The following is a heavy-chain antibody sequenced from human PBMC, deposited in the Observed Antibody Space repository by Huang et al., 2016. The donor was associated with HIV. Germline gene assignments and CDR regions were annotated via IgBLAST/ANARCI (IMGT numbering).Heavy chain of an antibody. V-gene: IGHV2-5*02. CDR3: MHRNDDFCSGYLANAFET. Sequence: QITLKESGPPVVKPTQTLTLTCPFSGFSSSTSGVGVGCIRQHPGKALVWLALMYWDEDRRYSTSLNNRHTIMKDTSKNELFLTYTDRDTVDTASYCCMHRNDDFCSGYLANAFETWGQGTRVVVSS. CDR2: MYWDEDR. J-gene: IGHJ3*02. D-gene: IGHD3-3*01. CDR1: GFSSSTSGVG.